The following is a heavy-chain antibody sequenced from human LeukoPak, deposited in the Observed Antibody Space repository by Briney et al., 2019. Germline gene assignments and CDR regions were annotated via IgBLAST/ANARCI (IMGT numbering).Heavy chain of an antibody. CDR2: ISSSGSTT. CDR1: GFTFSDYY. Sequence: GGSLKLSCAASGFTFSDYYMSWIRQAPGRGLESVSYISSSGSTTYYTDSVKGRFTISRDNAKNSLYLQMNSLRPEDTAVYYCASSYCGGNCLVSWGQGTLVTVSS. D-gene: IGHD2-21*02. V-gene: IGHV3-11*01. CDR3: ASSYCGGNCLVS. J-gene: IGHJ5*02.